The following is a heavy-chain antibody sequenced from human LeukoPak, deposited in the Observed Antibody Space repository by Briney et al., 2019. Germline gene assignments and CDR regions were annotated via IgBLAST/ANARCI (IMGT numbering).Heavy chain of an antibody. D-gene: IGHD1-1*01. V-gene: IGHV3-7*04. Sequence: PGGSLRLSCAASGFTFSTYWMTWVRQAPGKGPEWVANIKEDGSATYYVDSVKGRFTIPRDNAKKSLYLQMNSLRAEDTAVYYCARDSPGYLAYDSWGQGTLVTVSS. J-gene: IGHJ4*02. CDR2: IKEDGSAT. CDR1: GFTFSTYW. CDR3: ARDSPGYLAYDS.